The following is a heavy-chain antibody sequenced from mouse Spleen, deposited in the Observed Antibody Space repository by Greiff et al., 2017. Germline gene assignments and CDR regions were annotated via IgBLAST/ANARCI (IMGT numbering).Heavy chain of an antibody. CDR3: ARKGGRLRLGYFDV. CDR1: GFSLTNYA. D-gene: IGHD3-2*02. J-gene: IGHJ1*01. Sequence: VQRVESGPGLVAPSQSLSITCTVSGFSLTNYAVHWVRQSPGKGLEWLGVIWSDGSTDYNAAFISRLSISKDNSKSQVFFKMNSLQADDTAIYYCARKGGRLRLGYFDVWGAGTTVTVSS. CDR2: IWSDGST. V-gene: IGHV2-4-1*01.